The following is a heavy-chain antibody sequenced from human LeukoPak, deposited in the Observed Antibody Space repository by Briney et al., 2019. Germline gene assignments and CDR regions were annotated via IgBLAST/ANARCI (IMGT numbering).Heavy chain of an antibody. CDR1: GFTFSSYG. J-gene: IGHJ3*02. D-gene: IGHD5-18*01. Sequence: GGSLRLSCAASGFTFSSYGMHWVRQAPGKGLEWVAVIWYDGSNKYYADSVKGRFTISRDNSKNTLYLQMNSLGAEDTAVYYCARVSYSYSRSDAFDIWGQGTMVTVSS. CDR3: ARVSYSYSRSDAFDI. CDR2: IWYDGSNK. V-gene: IGHV3-33*08.